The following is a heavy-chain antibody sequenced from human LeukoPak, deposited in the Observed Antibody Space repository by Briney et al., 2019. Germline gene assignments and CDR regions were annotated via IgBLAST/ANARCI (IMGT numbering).Heavy chain of an antibody. Sequence: PGGSLRLSCAASGFTVSSNYMSWVRQAPGKGLEWVSVIYSGGSTYYADSVKGRFTISRDNSKNTLYLQMNSLRAEDTAVYYCARDLAVQQWLAGFDYWGQGTLVIVSS. V-gene: IGHV3-66*01. J-gene: IGHJ4*02. CDR1: GFTVSSNY. CDR2: IYSGGST. D-gene: IGHD6-19*01. CDR3: ARDLAVQQWLAGFDY.